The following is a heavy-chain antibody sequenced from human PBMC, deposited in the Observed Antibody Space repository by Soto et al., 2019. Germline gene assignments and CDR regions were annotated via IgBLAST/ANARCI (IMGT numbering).Heavy chain of an antibody. CDR3: GGDGGEGGMDV. CDR2: ILPVFRTP. CDR1: GGTFGDYG. J-gene: IGHJ6*02. Sequence: QMHLVQSGPEVRKPGSSVKVSCKASGGTFGDYGIDWVRQAPGHGLEWMGGILPVFRTPRNGQKFEGRVSLTVDEGKNTGFMEVNRLRPEGTGTDYWGGDGGEGGMDVWGQGTTVIVSS. D-gene: IGHD3-10*01. V-gene: IGHV1-69*01.